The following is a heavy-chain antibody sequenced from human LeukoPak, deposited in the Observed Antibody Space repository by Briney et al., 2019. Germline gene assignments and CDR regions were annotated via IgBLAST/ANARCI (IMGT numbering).Heavy chain of an antibody. CDR3: ARVTWNYVPFDY. J-gene: IGHJ4*02. CDR1: GFTFSSYW. CDR2: INSDGSTT. Sequence: GGSLRLSCAASGFTFSSYWMHWVRQAPGKGLVWVSRINSDGSTTTYADSVKGRFTISRDNARNTLYLQMNSLEAEDTAVYYCARVTWNYVPFDYWGQGTLVTVSS. V-gene: IGHV3-74*01. D-gene: IGHD3-10*02.